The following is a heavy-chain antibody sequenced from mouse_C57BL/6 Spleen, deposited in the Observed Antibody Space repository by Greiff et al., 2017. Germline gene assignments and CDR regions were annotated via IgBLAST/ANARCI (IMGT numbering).Heavy chain of an antibody. CDR3: ARGDSHYFDY. CDR1: GYTFTSYW. D-gene: IGHD3-3*01. V-gene: IGHV1-50*01. Sequence: QVQLQQPGAELVKPGASVKLSCKASGYTFTSYWMQWVKQRPGQGLAWIGEIDPSDSYTNYNQKFKGKATLTVDTSSSTAYMQLSSLTSEDSAVYYCARGDSHYFDYWGQGTTLTVSS. J-gene: IGHJ2*01. CDR2: IDPSDSYT.